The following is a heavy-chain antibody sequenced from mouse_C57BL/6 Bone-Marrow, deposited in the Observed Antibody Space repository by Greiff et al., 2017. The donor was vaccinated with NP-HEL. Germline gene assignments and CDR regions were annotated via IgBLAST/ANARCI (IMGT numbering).Heavy chain of an antibody. CDR1: GYTFTSYW. CDR3: ARLYDYLWYFDV. J-gene: IGHJ1*03. CDR2: IDPSDSYT. D-gene: IGHD2-4*01. Sequence: QVQLQQPGAELVMPGASVKLSCKASGYTFTSYWMHWVKQRPGQGLEWIGEIDPSDSYTNYNQKFKGKSTLTADKSSSTAYMQLSSLTSEDSAVYYCARLYDYLWYFDVWGTGTTVTVSS. V-gene: IGHV1-69*01.